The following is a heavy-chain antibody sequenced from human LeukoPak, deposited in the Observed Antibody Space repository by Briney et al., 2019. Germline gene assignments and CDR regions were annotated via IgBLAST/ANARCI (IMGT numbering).Heavy chain of an antibody. CDR1: GFTFSSYW. CDR3: ARDMRFRRGLTGYRNWFDP. V-gene: IGHV3-7*01. J-gene: IGHJ5*02. D-gene: IGHD3-9*01. CDR2: IKQDGSEK. Sequence: GGSLRLSRAASGFTFSSYWMSWVRQAPGKGLEWVANIKQDGSEKYYVDSVKGRFTISRDNAKNSLYLQINSLRAEDTAVYYCARDMRFRRGLTGYRNWFDPWGQGTLVTVSS.